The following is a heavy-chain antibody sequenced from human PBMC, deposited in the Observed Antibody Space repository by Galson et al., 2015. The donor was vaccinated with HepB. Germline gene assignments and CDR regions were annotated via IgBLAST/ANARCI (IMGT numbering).Heavy chain of an antibody. V-gene: IGHV1-18*01. J-gene: IGHJ3*02. Sequence: SVKVSCKASGYTFGDSGIIWVRQAPGQGLEWMGWISPYNANTNYAQKFRGRVTLTTVTSTTTAYMELRRLRSDDTAIYDCAGEGSYCIGDACYYYFDIWGQGTMVTVSS. CDR1: GYTFGDSG. D-gene: IGHD2-15*01. CDR3: AGEGSYCIGDACYYYFDI. CDR2: ISPYNANT.